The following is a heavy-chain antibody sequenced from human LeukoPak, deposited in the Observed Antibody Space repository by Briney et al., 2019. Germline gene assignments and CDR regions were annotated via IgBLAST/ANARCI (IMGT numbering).Heavy chain of an antibody. Sequence: GGSLRLSCAASGFTVSSNYMSWVRQAPGKGLEWVPVIYSGGSTYYADSVKGRFTISRDNSKNTLYLQMNSLRAEDTAVYYCARDYYDSSGAGSLWGQGTLVTVFS. CDR2: IYSGGST. CDR1: GFTVSSNY. CDR3: ARDYYDSSGAGSL. D-gene: IGHD3-22*01. J-gene: IGHJ4*02. V-gene: IGHV3-66*02.